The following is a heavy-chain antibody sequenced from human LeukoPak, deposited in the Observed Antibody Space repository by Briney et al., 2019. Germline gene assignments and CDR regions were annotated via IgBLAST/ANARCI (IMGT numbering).Heavy chain of an antibody. V-gene: IGHV3-23*01. CDR1: GFTFSSYA. D-gene: IGHD4-23*01. Sequence: GGSLRLSCAVSGFTFSSYAMAWVRQAPGKGLEWVSGISGSGGTTFYADSVRGRFTISRDNSKNTLNLQMNSLRAEDTAVYYCAKDRDYGGNFHFDYWGQGTLVTVSS. J-gene: IGHJ4*02. CDR2: ISGSGGTT. CDR3: AKDRDYGGNFHFDY.